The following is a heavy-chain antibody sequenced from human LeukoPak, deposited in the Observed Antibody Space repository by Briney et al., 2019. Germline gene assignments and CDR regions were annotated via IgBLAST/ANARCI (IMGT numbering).Heavy chain of an antibody. CDR3: ARVKGPKRSAGDY. D-gene: IGHD6-19*01. Sequence: LSLTCAVSGYSISSGYYWGWIRQPPGKGLEWVSYISSSSSYTNYADSVKGRFTISRDNAKNSLYLQMNSPRAEDTAVYYCARVKGPKRSAGDYWGQGTLVTVSS. J-gene: IGHJ4*02. V-gene: IGHV3-11*06. CDR2: ISSSSSYT. CDR1: GYSISSGYY.